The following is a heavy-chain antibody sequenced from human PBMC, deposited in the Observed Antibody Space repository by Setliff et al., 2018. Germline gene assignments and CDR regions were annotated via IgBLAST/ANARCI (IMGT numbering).Heavy chain of an antibody. V-gene: IGHV1-18*01. Sequence: ASVKVSCKASGYTFSQSIVSWVRQAPGQGLDWLGLIGFYSGNTYSAQRFECIVPLTTDESTNTAYLELRCLRSDDTAVYYCMRLVRFCSRTVCQRTSGDEAWGQGTLGTVSS. D-gene: IGHD3-3*01. J-gene: IGHJ5*02. CDR2: IGFYSGNT. CDR1: GYTFSQSI. CDR3: MRLVRFCSRTVCQRTSGDEA.